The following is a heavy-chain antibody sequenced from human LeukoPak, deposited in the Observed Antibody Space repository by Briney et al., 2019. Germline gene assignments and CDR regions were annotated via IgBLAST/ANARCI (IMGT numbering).Heavy chain of an antibody. Sequence: PSETLSLTCAVYGGSFSGYYWSWIRQSPGKGLEWIGEIINSGSTNYNPSLKSRVTISVDTSKNQFSLKLSSVTAADTAVYYCARAHERYYYDSSGYYYYDYWGQGTLVTVSS. J-gene: IGHJ4*02. CDR3: ARAHERYYYDSSGYYYYDY. CDR2: IINSGST. V-gene: IGHV4-34*12. D-gene: IGHD3-22*01. CDR1: GGSFSGYY.